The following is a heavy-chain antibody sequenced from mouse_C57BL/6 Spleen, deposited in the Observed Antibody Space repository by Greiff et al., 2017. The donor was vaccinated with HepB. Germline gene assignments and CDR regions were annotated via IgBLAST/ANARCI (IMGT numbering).Heavy chain of an antibody. Sequence: QVHVKQSGAELVRPGASVTLSCKASGYTFTDYEMHWVKKTPVHGLEWIGAIDPETGGTAYNQKFKGKAILTADKSSSTAYMELRSLTSEDSAVYYCTRSTTGTPYYFDYWGQGTTLTVSS. CDR1: GYTFTDYE. D-gene: IGHD4-1*01. CDR2: IDPETGGT. V-gene: IGHV1-15*01. J-gene: IGHJ2*01. CDR3: TRSTTGTPYYFDY.